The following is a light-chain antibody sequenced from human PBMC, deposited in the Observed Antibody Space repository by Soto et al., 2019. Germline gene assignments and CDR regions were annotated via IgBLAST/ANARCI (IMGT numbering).Light chain of an antibody. Sequence: ESVLTQSPGPLSLSPGERATLSCRGSQRVSNNDLAWYQQKPGQAPRLLIYGASTRATGIPDRFSGSGSGTDFTPTISRLEPDEFAVYYCQQYNNWPPITLGQGTRLEIK. V-gene: IGKV3-20*01. J-gene: IGKJ5*01. CDR2: GAS. CDR1: QRVSNND. CDR3: QQYNNWPPIT.